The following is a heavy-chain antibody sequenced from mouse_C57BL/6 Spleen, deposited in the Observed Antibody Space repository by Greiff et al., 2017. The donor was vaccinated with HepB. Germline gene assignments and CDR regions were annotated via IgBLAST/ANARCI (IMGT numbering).Heavy chain of an antibody. D-gene: IGHD2-4*01. Sequence: VQLVESDAELVKPGASVKISCKVSGYTFTDHTIHWMKQRPEQGLEWIGYIYPRDGSTKYNEKFKGKATLTADKSSSTAYMQLNSLTSEDSAVYFCARGPIYYDYDYAMDYWGQGTSVTVSS. CDR2: IYPRDGST. J-gene: IGHJ4*01. V-gene: IGHV1-78*01. CDR1: GYTFTDHT. CDR3: ARGPIYYDYDYAMDY.